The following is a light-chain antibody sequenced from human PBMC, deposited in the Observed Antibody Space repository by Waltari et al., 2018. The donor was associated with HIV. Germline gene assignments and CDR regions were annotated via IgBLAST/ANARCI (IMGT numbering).Light chain of an antibody. CDR3: CSYAGSSTLV. CDR2: DVS. CDR1: SSDVGGYNY. J-gene: IGLJ2*01. V-gene: IGLV2-23*02. Sequence: QSALTQPASVSGSPGQSITISCTGTSSDVGGYNYVSWYQQQPGKAPKLMIYDVSKRPSGVSNRFSGSKSGNTASLTISGLQAEDEADYYCCSYAGSSTLVFGGGTKLTVL.